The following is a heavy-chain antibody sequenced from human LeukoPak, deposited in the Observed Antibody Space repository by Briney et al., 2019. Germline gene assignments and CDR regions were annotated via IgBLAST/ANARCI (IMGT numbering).Heavy chain of an antibody. CDR3: ARRRSGSYQYSFDY. CDR2: IYASGRT. V-gene: IGHV4-4*07. D-gene: IGHD1-26*01. Sequence: SETLSPTCTVSGGSMNSYFWNWVRQPAGKGLEWIGRIYASGRTDFSPSLKSRVTMSVDSSKNQFSLNLNSVTAADTAVYYCARRRSGSYQYSFDYWGQGTLVTVSS. J-gene: IGHJ4*02. CDR1: GGSMNSYF.